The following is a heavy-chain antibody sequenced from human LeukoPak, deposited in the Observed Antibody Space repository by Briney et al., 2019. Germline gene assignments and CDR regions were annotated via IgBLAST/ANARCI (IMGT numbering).Heavy chain of an antibody. V-gene: IGHV4-61*02. CDR3: ARGLTVRGVVLS. D-gene: IGHD3-10*01. CDR2: IYTSGST. J-gene: IGHJ4*02. Sequence: SQTLSLTCTVSGNSISSGDNYWSWIRQPAGKGLEWIGRIYTSGSTNCNPSLKSRVTISVDTSKNQFSLNLTSVTAADTAVYYCARGLTVRGVVLSWGQGTLVTVSS. CDR1: GNSISSGDNY.